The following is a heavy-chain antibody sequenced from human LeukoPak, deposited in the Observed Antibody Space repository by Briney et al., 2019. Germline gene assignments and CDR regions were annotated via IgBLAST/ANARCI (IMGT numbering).Heavy chain of an antibody. CDR2: ISGSGDST. J-gene: IGHJ6*02. D-gene: IGHD6-13*01. V-gene: IGHV3-23*01. CDR1: GFTFSSYA. Sequence: GGSLRLSCAASGFTFSSYAMSWVRQAPGKGLEWVSAISGSGDSTYYADSVKGRFTISRDNSKNTLYLQMNSLRAEDTAVYYCAKDSPYSSRDYYGMDVWGQGTTVTVSS. CDR3: AKDSPYSSRDYYGMDV.